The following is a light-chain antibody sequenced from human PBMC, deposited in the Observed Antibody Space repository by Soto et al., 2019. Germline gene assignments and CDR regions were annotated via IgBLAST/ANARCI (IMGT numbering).Light chain of an antibody. CDR2: DAS. J-gene: IGKJ4*01. Sequence: EIVLTHSPATLSLSPGERATLSCRASQSVSSYLVWYQQKPGQAPRLLIYDASNRATGIPARFSGSGSGTDFTLTISSLDSEDFAVYYCQQRSNWPLTFGGGTKVENK. CDR1: QSVSSY. CDR3: QQRSNWPLT. V-gene: IGKV3-11*01.